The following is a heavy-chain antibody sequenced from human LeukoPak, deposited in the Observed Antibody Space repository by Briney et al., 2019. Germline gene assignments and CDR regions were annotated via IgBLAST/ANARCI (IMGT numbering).Heavy chain of an antibody. Sequence: GGSLRLSCAASGFIFSSYAMNWVRQAPGKGLEWVSSISGSGSYIHYADSMKGRFTISRDNAKKSVYLHMSRLRAEDTAVYYCARGLGSGDYVANAFDFWGRGATVSVS. V-gene: IGHV3-21*01. CDR1: GFIFSSYA. J-gene: IGHJ3*01. D-gene: IGHD4-17*01. CDR2: ISGSGSYI. CDR3: ARGLGSGDYVANAFDF.